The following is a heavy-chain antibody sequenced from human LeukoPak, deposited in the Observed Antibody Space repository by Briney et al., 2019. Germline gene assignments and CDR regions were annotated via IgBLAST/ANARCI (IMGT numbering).Heavy chain of an antibody. CDR1: GGSITSYY. J-gene: IGHJ4*02. D-gene: IGHD4-23*01. Sequence: SETLSLTCTVSGGSITSYYWTWIRQPPGKGLEWIGHIYYTGSTNYNPSLKGRVTISVDTSNNQFSLRLTSVTAADTAVYYCARRGGNFVTFDYWGQGNLVTVSS. CDR2: IYYTGST. V-gene: IGHV4-59*08. CDR3: ARRGGNFVTFDY.